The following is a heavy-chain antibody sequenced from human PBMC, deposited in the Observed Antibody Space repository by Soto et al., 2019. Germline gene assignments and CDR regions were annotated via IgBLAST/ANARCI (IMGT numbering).Heavy chain of an antibody. J-gene: IGHJ4*02. V-gene: IGHV3-21*06. CDR3: ARESEDLTSNFDY. CDR1: GFTFTRYS. Sequence: GGSLRLSCAASGFTFTRYSMNWVRQAPGKGLEWVSSISSTTNYIYYGDTMKGRFTISRDNAKNSLYLEMNSLRAEDTAVYYCARESEDLTSNFDYWGQGTLVTVSS. CDR2: ISSTTNYI.